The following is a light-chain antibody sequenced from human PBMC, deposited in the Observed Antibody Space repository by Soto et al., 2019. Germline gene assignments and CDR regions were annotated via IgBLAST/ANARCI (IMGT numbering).Light chain of an antibody. J-gene: IGKJ1*01. CDR3: QHYNDYSRI. Sequence: DIQMTQSPSTLSASIGDRVTIICRASQSISSWLAWYQQKPGKAPKLLIYMASNLQSGVPSRFSGSGSGTEFTLTISSLQPDDFATYYCQHYNDYSRIFGQGTKVEIK. CDR1: QSISSW. V-gene: IGKV1-5*03. CDR2: MAS.